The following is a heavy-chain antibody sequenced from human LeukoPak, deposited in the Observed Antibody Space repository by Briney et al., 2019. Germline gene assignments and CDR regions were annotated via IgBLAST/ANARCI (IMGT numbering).Heavy chain of an antibody. CDR1: GGSISSGGYS. D-gene: IGHD3-10*01. CDR3: ARDGYCYGSGSYYSPYGMDV. V-gene: IGHV4-31*03. J-gene: IGHJ6*02. Sequence: SETLSLTCTVSGGSISSGGYSWSWIRQHPGKGLEWIGYIYYSGSTYYNPSLKSRVTISVDTSKNQFSLKLSSVTAADTAVYYCARDGYCYGSGSYYSPYGMDVWGQGTTVTVSS. CDR2: IYYSGST.